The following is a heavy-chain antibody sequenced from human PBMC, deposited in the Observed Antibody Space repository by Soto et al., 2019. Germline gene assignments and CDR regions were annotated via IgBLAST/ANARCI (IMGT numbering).Heavy chain of an antibody. V-gene: IGHV3-74*03. Sequence: PVGSLRLSCAASGFTFSGYWMHWVRQAPGKGLVWVSRIKSDGTMTMYADSAKGRFTISRDNAKNTLYLQMNSLREEDTAVYYCARSDWFDPWGQGTLVTVSS. J-gene: IGHJ5*02. CDR2: IKSDGTMT. CDR1: GFTFSGYW. CDR3: ARSDWFDP.